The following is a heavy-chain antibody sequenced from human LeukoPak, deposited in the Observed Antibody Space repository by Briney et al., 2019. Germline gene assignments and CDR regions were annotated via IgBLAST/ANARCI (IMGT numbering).Heavy chain of an antibody. J-gene: IGHJ4*02. CDR1: AYTFTDYY. Sequence: ASVKVSCKASAYTFTDYYIHWVRQAPRQGLEWMGWINPNSGGTNYAQKFQGRVALTRDTSITTAYMELSSLRSDDTAVYYCASAGLQHLYLFDYWGQGTLVTVSS. CDR3: ASAGLQHLYLFDY. CDR2: INPNSGGT. V-gene: IGHV1-2*02. D-gene: IGHD4-4*01.